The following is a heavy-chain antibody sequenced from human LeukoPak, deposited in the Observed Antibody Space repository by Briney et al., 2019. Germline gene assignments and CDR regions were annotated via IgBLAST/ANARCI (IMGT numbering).Heavy chain of an antibody. D-gene: IGHD3-22*01. Sequence: ASVKVSCKASGYTFTSYGISWVRQAPGQGLEWMGWISAYNGNTNYAQKLQGRVTMTTDTSTSTAYMELRSLRSDDTAVYYCARDDYYDSSGPPSSDAFDIWGQGTMVTVSS. V-gene: IGHV1-18*01. CDR3: ARDDYYDSSGPPSSDAFDI. CDR2: ISAYNGNT. J-gene: IGHJ3*02. CDR1: GYTFTSYG.